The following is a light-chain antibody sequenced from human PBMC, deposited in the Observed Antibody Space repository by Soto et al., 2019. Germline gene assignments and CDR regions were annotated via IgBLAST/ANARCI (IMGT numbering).Light chain of an antibody. CDR3: QQYNGYSSVT. V-gene: IGKV1-5*03. Sequence: DIQMAQSPSTLSASVGDRVTITCRASQSIDSWLAWYQQKPGKAPKLLMYKASSLESGVPSRFSGSGSETEFTLTISSLQPDDFATWYCQQYNGYSSVTFGGGTKVDIK. CDR2: KAS. CDR1: QSIDSW. J-gene: IGKJ4*01.